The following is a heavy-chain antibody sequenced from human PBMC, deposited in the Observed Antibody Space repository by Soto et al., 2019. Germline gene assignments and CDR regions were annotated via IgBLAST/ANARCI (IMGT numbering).Heavy chain of an antibody. D-gene: IGHD6-6*01. Sequence: HPGGSLRLSCAASGFTFISYAMHWGRHAPGKGREWVAVISYDGSNKYYADSVKGRFTISRDNSKNTLYLQMNSLRAEDTAVYYCAREDWENVEYSNPESNNWFDPWGQGTLVTVSS. J-gene: IGHJ5*02. CDR1: GFTFISYA. CDR3: AREDWENVEYSNPESNNWFDP. V-gene: IGHV3-30-3*01. CDR2: ISYDGSNK.